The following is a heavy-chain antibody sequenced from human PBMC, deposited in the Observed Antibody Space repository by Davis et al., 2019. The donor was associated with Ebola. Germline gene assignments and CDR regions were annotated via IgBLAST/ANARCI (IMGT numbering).Heavy chain of an antibody. CDR2: IIPIFGTA. Sequence: PVKVSCKASGYTFTSYYMHWVRQAPGQGLEWMGGIIPIFGTANYAQKFQGRVTITADKSTSTAYMELSSLRSEDTAMYYCARVREPHYDYYGMDVWGQGTTVTVSS. D-gene: IGHD1-14*01. CDR3: ARVREPHYDYYGMDV. V-gene: IGHV1-69*06. CDR1: GYTFTSYY. J-gene: IGHJ6*02.